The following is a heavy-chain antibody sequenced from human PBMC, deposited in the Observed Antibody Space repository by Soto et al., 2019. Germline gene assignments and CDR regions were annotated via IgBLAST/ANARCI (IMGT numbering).Heavy chain of an antibody. CDR2: INAGNGNT. CDR1: GYTFTSYA. CDR3: ARDGLLFGSGYYLVYAFDI. J-gene: IGHJ3*02. V-gene: IGHV1-3*01. D-gene: IGHD3-22*01. Sequence: SVKVSCKASGYTFTSYAMHWVRQAPGQRLEWMGWINAGNGNTKYSQKFQGRVTITRDTSASTAYMELSSLRSEDTAVYYCARDGLLFGSGYYLVYAFDIWGQGTMVTVSS.